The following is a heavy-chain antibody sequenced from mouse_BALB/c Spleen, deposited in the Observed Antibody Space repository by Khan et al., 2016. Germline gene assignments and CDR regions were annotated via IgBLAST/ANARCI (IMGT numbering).Heavy chain of an antibody. CDR2: INPDSSTI. V-gene: IGHV4-1*02. D-gene: IGHD1-1*01. Sequence: EVQLVESGGGLVQPGGSLKLSCAASGFDLSRYWMSWVRQAQGKGLEWIGEINPDSSTINYTPSLKDKFIISRDNAKNTLYLQMCKVRSEDTALYCCTRLYCYGTSDCWSQGTTLTVSS. J-gene: IGHJ2*01. CDR3: TRLYCYGTSDC. CDR1: GFDLSRYW.